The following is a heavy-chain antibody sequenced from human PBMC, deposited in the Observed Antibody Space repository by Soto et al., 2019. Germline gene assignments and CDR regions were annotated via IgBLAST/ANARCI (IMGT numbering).Heavy chain of an antibody. V-gene: IGHV1-2*02. D-gene: IGHD5-18*01. CDR3: SIGRDTAMSLFFAY. CDR2: INPNSGGT. Sequence: GGSVQVSCKASGYTFTDYYMHWVRQAPGQGLEWMGWINPNSGGTNYAQKFQGRVTMTRDTSISTAYMELSRLRSDDTAVYYCSIGRDTAMSLFFAYWGQGTLVPVSS. J-gene: IGHJ4*02. CDR1: GYTFTDYY.